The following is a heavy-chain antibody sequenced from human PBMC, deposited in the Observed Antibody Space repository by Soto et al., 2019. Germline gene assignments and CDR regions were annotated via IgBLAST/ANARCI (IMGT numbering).Heavy chain of an antibody. CDR1: EFTFSSYS. V-gene: IGHV3-21*01. D-gene: IGHD1-26*01. J-gene: IGHJ6*02. CDR3: ARRKTEGWELRADGMDV. CDR2: ISSSSYI. Sequence: GGSLRLSCAASEFTFSSYSMNWVRQAPGKGLEWVSSISSSSYIYYADSVKGRFTISRDNAKNSLYLQMNSLRAEDTAVYYCARRKTEGWELRADGMDVWGQGTTVTVSS.